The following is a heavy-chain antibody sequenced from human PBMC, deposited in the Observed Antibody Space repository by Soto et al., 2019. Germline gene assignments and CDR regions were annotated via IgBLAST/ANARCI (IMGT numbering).Heavy chain of an antibody. Sequence: PSGTLSLTCTVSGGSIISYYWSWIRQPPGKGLEWIGYIYYSGSTNYNPSLKSRVTISVDTSKNQFSLKLSSVTAADTAVYYCARERVVPANGYYYYGMDVWGQGTTVTVSS. CDR3: ARERVVPANGYYYYGMDV. V-gene: IGHV4-59*01. D-gene: IGHD2-2*01. CDR1: GGSIISYY. CDR2: IYYSGST. J-gene: IGHJ6*02.